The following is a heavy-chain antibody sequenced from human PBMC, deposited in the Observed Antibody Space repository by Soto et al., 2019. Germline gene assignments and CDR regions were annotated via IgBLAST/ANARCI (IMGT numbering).Heavy chain of an antibody. Sequence: QVQLVESGGGVVQPGRSLRLSCAASGFTFSSYGMHWVRQAPGKGLEWVAVIWYDGSDKYYADSVKGRFTISRDNSKNTLYLQMNSLRVEDTAVSYCARGSSSWSPYFDSWGQGTLVTVSS. V-gene: IGHV3-33*01. CDR2: IWYDGSDK. CDR3: ARGSSSWSPYFDS. D-gene: IGHD6-13*01. CDR1: GFTFSSYG. J-gene: IGHJ4*02.